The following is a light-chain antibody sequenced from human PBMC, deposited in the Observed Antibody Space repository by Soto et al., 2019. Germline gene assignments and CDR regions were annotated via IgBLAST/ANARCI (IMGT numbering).Light chain of an antibody. Sequence: EIVLTQSPGTLSLSPGERATLSCRPSQSITSNNLAWYQHKPGQPPRLLMYGAFHRASGIPDRFSGSGSGTDFTLTITRLEPEDFAVYYCQQYGSSPFSCGPGTKVDIK. CDR3: QQYGSSPFS. V-gene: IGKV3-20*01. CDR1: QSITSNN. J-gene: IGKJ3*01. CDR2: GAF.